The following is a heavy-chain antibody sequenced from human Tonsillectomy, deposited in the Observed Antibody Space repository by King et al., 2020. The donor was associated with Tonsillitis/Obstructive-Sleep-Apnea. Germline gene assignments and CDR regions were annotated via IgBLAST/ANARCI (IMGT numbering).Heavy chain of an antibody. CDR1: GYTFTAYY. CDR3: ARTPTRGAEY. V-gene: IGHV1-2*02. J-gene: IGHJ4*02. CDR2: ITPNSGGT. D-gene: IGHD3-10*01. Sequence: QLQLVQSGAEVKKPGASVKISCKASGYTFTAYYIHWVRQAPGQGLEWMGWITPNSGGTNYAQKFQGRVTMTGDTSISTAYRELNRLTSDDTAVYYCARTPTRGAEYWGQGTLVTVSS.